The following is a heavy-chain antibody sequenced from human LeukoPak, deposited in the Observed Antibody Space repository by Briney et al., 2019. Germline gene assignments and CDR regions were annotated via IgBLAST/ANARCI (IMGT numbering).Heavy chain of an antibody. D-gene: IGHD6-19*01. Sequence: PGGSLRLSCAASGFTFSSYSMNWVRQAPGKGLEWVSGISSGGSVAYYADSVKGRFTISSDNSQNTVFLQMVSLRAEDTAVYHCAKEAGNGWSYFDYWGQGTLVTVSS. V-gene: IGHV3-23*01. CDR2: ISSGGSVA. CDR1: GFTFSSYS. CDR3: AKEAGNGWSYFDY. J-gene: IGHJ4*02.